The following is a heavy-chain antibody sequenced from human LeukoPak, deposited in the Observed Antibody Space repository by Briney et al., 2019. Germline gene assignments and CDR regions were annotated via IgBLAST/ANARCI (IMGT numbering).Heavy chain of an antibody. J-gene: IGHJ6*03. V-gene: IGHV4-39*07. CDR1: GGSISSYY. CDR2: IYYSGST. Sequence: PSETLSLTCTVSGGSISSYYWGWIRQPPGKGLEWIGSIYYSGSTYYNPSLKSRVTISVDTSKNQFSLKLSSVTAADTAVYYCARAFAGPLSYYYYYMDVWGKGTTVTVSS. CDR3: ARAFAGPLSYYYYYMDV. D-gene: IGHD2/OR15-2a*01.